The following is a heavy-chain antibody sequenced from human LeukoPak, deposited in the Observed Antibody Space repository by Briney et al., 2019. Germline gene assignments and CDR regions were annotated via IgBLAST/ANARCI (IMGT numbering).Heavy chain of an antibody. D-gene: IGHD2-2*01. CDR3: ARDREDIVVVPADPYSGRFDP. J-gene: IGHJ5*02. CDR2: ISSSSSYI. CDR1: GFTFSSYS. Sequence: GGSLRLSCAASGFTFSSYSMNWVRQAPGKGLEWVSSISSSSSYIYYADSVKGRFTISRDNAKNSLYLQMNSLRAEDTAVYYCARDREDIVVVPADPYSGRFDPWGQGTLVTVSS. V-gene: IGHV3-21*01.